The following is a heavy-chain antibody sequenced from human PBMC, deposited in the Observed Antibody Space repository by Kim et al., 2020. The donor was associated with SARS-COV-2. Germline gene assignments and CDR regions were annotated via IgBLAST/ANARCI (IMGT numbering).Heavy chain of an antibody. CDR3: ARGVGGDTRGAFDI. J-gene: IGHJ3*02. D-gene: IGHD1-26*01. V-gene: IGHV4-59*09. Sequence: NPSLRTRVTMSVDTSKNPFSLRLSSVTAADTAVYYCARGVGGDTRGAFDIWGQGTMVTVSS.